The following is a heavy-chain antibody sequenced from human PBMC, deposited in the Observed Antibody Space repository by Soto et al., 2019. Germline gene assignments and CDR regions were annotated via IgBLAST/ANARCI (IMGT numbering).Heavy chain of an antibody. V-gene: IGHV3-33*01. CDR2: IWYDGSNK. CDR3: ARAPEGPKYYFDY. CDR1: WFTFSSYG. J-gene: IGHJ4*02. Sequence: GGSLRLSCAASWFTFSSYGMHWVRQAPGKGLEWVAVIWYDGSNKYYADSVKGRFTISRDNSKNTLYLQMNSLRAEDTAVYYCARAPEGPKYYFDYWGQGTLVTVSS.